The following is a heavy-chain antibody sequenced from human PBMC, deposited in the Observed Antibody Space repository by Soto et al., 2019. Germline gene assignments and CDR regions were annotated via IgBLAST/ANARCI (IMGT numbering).Heavy chain of an antibody. J-gene: IGHJ4*02. V-gene: IGHV3-23*01. D-gene: IGHD5-12*01. CDR2: ISGSAGRT. CDR1: GFTFSSYA. Sequence: GGSLRLSCAASGFTFSSYAMSWVRQAPGRGLEWVSLISGSAGRTYYADSVKGRFTISRDNSRNTLYLQMNSLRGEDTAVYYCAKDLHIGGYGGFDYWGQGAPVTVSS. CDR3: AKDLHIGGYGGFDY.